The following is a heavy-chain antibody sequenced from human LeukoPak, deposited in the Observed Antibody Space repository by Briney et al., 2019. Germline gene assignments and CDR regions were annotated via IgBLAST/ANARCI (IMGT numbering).Heavy chain of an antibody. D-gene: IGHD3-16*01. Sequence: SETLSLTCAVYGGSFSGYYWSWIRQPPGKGPEWIGEINHSGSTNYNPSLKSRVTISVDTSKNQFSLKLSSVTAADTAVYYCARGSHVGGVDYWGQGTLVTVSS. CDR1: GGSFSGYY. J-gene: IGHJ4*02. CDR3: ARGSHVGGVDY. CDR2: INHSGST. V-gene: IGHV4-34*01.